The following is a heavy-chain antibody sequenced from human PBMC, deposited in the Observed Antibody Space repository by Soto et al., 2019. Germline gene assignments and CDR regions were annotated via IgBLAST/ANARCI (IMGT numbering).Heavy chain of an antibody. D-gene: IGHD2-15*01. Sequence: PSETLSLTCAVYGGSFNNYYWNWIRQPPGKGLEWIGEINHSGSTNCNPSLKSRVTISVDTSKNQFSLKLSSVTAADTAVYYCASRSGGSCYCFDYWGQGALATVSS. CDR3: ASRSGGSCYCFDY. CDR1: GGSFNNYY. CDR2: INHSGST. V-gene: IGHV4-34*01. J-gene: IGHJ4*02.